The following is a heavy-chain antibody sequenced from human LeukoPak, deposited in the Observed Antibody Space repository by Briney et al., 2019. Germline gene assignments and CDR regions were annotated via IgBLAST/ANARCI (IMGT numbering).Heavy chain of an antibody. CDR1: GGSFSGYY. Sequence: SETLSLTCAVYGGSFSGYYWSWIRQPPGKGLEWIGEINHSGSTNYNPSLKSRVTISVDTSKNQFSLKLSSVTAADTAVYCCARVRRYQLLNRLDAFDIWGQGTMVTVSS. D-gene: IGHD2-2*01. CDR3: ARVRRYQLLNRLDAFDI. J-gene: IGHJ3*02. V-gene: IGHV4-34*01. CDR2: INHSGST.